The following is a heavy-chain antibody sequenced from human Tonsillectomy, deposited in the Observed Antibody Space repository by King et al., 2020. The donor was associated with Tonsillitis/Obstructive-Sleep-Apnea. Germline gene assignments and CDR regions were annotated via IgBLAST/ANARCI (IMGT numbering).Heavy chain of an antibody. J-gene: IGHJ4*02. Sequence: VQLVESGAEVKKPGASVKVSCKASGYTFTGYYMHWVRQAPGQGLEWMGRINPNSGGTNYAQKFQGRVTMTRDTSISTAHMELSRLRSDDTAVYYCARVEAVAGLFFDYWGQGTLVTVSS. CDR1: GYTFTGYY. CDR2: INPNSGGT. CDR3: ARVEAVAGLFFDY. D-gene: IGHD6-19*01. V-gene: IGHV1-2*06.